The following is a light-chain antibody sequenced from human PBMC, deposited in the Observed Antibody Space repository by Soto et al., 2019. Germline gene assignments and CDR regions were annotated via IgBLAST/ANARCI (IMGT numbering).Light chain of an antibody. CDR3: QQYADSPPT. Sequence: EIVLTQSPGTLSLSPGETAILSCRATQSVSSSYLAWYQQKPGQAPRLLIYGGSSRATGIPDRFSGGGSGTDFTLTISRLEPEDFAVYLWQQYADSPPTFGPGTNVDIK. V-gene: IGKV3-20*01. J-gene: IGKJ3*01. CDR1: QSVSSSY. CDR2: GGS.